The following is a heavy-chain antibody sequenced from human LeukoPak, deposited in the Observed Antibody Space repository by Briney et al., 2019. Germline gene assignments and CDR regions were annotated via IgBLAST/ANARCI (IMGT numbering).Heavy chain of an antibody. CDR3: AKVAGYSSSV. D-gene: IGHD6-13*01. J-gene: IGHJ4*02. Sequence: GGSLRLSCAASGFTFSTYAMSWVRQAQGKGLEWVSAISGSGDYTKYADSVKGRFTISRDNSKNTLYVQMNSLRAEDTAVYYCAKVAGYSSSVWGQGTLVTVSS. V-gene: IGHV3-23*01. CDR2: ISGSGDYT. CDR1: GFTFSTYA.